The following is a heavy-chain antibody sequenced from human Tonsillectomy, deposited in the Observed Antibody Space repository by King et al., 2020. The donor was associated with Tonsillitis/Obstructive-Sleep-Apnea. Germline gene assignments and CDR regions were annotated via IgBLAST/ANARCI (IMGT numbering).Heavy chain of an antibody. CDR1: GYTFTSYG. V-gene: IGHV1-18*01. Sequence: VQLVESGAEVKKPGASVKVSCKASGYTFTSYGISWVRQAPGQGLEWMGWISAYNGNTNYAQKLQGRVTMTTDTSTSTAYMELRSLRSDDTAVYYCALTLLGYGSSTSCYTEGNFDYWGQGTLVTVSS. J-gene: IGHJ4*02. D-gene: IGHD2-2*02. CDR3: ALTLLGYGSSTSCYTEGNFDY. CDR2: ISAYNGNT.